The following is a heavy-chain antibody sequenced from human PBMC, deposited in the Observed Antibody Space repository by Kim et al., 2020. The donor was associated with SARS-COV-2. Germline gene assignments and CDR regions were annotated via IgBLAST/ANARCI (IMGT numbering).Heavy chain of an antibody. CDR1: GFTFSSYA. CDR2: ISYDGSNK. J-gene: IGHJ4*02. Sequence: GGSLRLSCAASGFTFSSYAMHWVRQAPGKGLEWVAVISYDGSNKYYADSVKGRFTISRDNSKNTLYLQMNSLRAEDTAVYYCAREGGYGSEFDYWGQGTLVTVSS. V-gene: IGHV3-30-3*01. D-gene: IGHD5-12*01. CDR3: AREGGYGSEFDY.